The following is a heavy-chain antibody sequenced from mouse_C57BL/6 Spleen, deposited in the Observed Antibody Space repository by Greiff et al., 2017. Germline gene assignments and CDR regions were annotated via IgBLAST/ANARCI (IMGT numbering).Heavy chain of an antibody. CDR3: AIYYDYDGYFDY. CDR2: IYPGDGDT. D-gene: IGHD2-4*01. V-gene: IGHV1-80*01. J-gene: IGHJ2*01. Sequence: VQLQQSGAELVKPGASVKISCKASGYAFSSYWMNWVKQRPGKGLEWIGQIYPGDGDTNYNGKFKGKATLTADKSSSTAYMQLSSLTSEDSAVYFCAIYYDYDGYFDYWGQGTTLTVSS. CDR1: GYAFSSYW.